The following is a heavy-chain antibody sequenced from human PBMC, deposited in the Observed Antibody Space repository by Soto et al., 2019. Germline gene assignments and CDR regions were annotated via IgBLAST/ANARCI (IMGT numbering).Heavy chain of an antibody. CDR1: GYTLTELS. V-gene: IGHV1-24*01. Sequence: AASVKVSCKVSGYTLTELSMHWVRQAPGKGLEWMGGFDPEDGETIYAQKFQGRVTMTEDTSTDTAYMELSSLRSEDTAVYYCATWVYCGGDCYTLAFQHWGQGTLVTVSS. D-gene: IGHD2-21*02. CDR3: ATWVYCGGDCYTLAFQH. CDR2: FDPEDGET. J-gene: IGHJ1*01.